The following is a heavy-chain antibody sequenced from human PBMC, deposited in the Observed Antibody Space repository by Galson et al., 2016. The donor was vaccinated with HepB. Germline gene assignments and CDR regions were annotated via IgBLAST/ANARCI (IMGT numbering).Heavy chain of an antibody. CDR2: IKMDGSEI. CDR1: GLTFSSYW. Sequence: SLRLSCAASGLTFSSYWLSWVRQAQGKGLEWVANIKMDGSEIHYVDSVKGRFTISRDNANTALYLQMNSLRVVDTAVYYCAREGTLTAYNFDSWGQGTLVTVSS. CDR3: AREGTLTAYNFDS. J-gene: IGHJ4*02. V-gene: IGHV3-7*03. D-gene: IGHD3-9*01.